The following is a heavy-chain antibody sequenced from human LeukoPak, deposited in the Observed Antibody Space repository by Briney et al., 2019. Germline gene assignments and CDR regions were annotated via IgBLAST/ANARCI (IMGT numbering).Heavy chain of an antibody. J-gene: IGHJ6*03. Sequence: ASVKVSCKASGYTFTSYAITWVRQAPGQGLEWMGWISAYNGNTNYAQKLQGRVTITADESTSTAYMELSSLRSEDTAVYYCARGRIAAALYYYYYYMDVWGKGTTVTISS. D-gene: IGHD6-13*01. V-gene: IGHV1-18*01. CDR1: GYTFTSYA. CDR2: ISAYNGNT. CDR3: ARGRIAAALYYYYYYMDV.